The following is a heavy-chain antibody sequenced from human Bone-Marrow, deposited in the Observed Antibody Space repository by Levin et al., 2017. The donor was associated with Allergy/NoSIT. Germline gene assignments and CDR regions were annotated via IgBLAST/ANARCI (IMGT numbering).Heavy chain of an antibody. CDR1: GYDFPYYW. V-gene: IGHV5-10-1*01. CDR2: IDPSDSYT. Sequence: LGESLKISCKGSGYDFPYYWIAWVRQMPGKGLEWMGRIDPSDSYTNYSPSFQGHVTISADKSITTAYLQWSSLKASDSAMYYCPRRAAGKVDYWGQGTLVTVSS. J-gene: IGHJ4*02. D-gene: IGHD4-23*01. CDR3: PRRAAGKVDY.